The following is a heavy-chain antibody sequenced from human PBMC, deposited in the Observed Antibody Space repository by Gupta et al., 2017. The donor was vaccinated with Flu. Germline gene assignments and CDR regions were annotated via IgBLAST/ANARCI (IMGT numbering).Heavy chain of an antibody. Sequence: EVQLVESGGGLVQPGGSLRLSCAASGFTFSSYCLNWVRQAPGKGLEWLSCISSSGSTIYYADSVKGRFTISRDNAKNSLFLQMNGLRAEDTAVYYCARKRSGFDSADYWGQGTLVTVSS. J-gene: IGHJ4*02. V-gene: IGHV3-48*01. CDR1: GFTFSSYC. D-gene: IGHD3-3*01. CDR2: ISSSGSTI. CDR3: ARKRSGFDSADY.